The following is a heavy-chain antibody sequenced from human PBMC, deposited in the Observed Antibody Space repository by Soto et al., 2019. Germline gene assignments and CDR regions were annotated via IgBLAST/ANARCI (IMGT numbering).Heavy chain of an antibody. J-gene: IGHJ4*02. CDR3: ASNYGDYWGSFDY. CDR2: ISGDGGST. V-gene: IGHV3-43*02. CDR1: GFTFDDYA. D-gene: IGHD4-17*01. Sequence: GGSLRLSCAASGFTFDDYAMHWVRQAPGKGLEWVSLISGDGGSTYYADSVKGRFTISRDNSKNSLYLQMNSLRTEDIALYYCASNYGDYWGSFDYWGQGTLVTVSS.